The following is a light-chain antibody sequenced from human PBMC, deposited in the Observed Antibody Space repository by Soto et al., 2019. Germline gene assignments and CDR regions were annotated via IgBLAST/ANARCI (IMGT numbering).Light chain of an antibody. CDR1: SSDVGGYIY. J-gene: IGLJ3*02. CDR2: EVS. V-gene: IGLV2-14*01. CDR3: ISYTSSSNWL. Sequence: QSVLTQPASVSGSPGQSITISCTGTSSDVGGYIYVSWYQQHPGKAPKLMIYEVSNRPSGVSDRFSGSRSGNTASLTISGLQAEDESDYYCISYTSSSNWLFGGGTQLTVL.